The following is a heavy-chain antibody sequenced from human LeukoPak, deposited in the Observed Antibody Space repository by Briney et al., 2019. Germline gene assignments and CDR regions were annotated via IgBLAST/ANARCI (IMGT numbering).Heavy chain of an antibody. Sequence: PSEALPVSCSDPGGPIRGYYWTSIRPPPGQKLEWIGYIYSSGSTNYNPSLQSRVTMLADTSSIRFSLILSSVTAADTAVYFCARFTSTTRPPYVWGKGTTVTVSS. D-gene: IGHD5/OR15-5a*01. J-gene: IGHJ6*04. V-gene: IGHV4-4*09. CDR3: ARFTSTTRPPYV. CDR2: IYSSGST. CDR1: GGPIRGYY.